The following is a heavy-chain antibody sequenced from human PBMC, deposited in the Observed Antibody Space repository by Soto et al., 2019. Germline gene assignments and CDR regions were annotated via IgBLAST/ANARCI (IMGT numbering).Heavy chain of an antibody. V-gene: IGHV3-30*04. CDR3: ARSGDYADAY. CDR2: ITAVDENK. Sequence: GGSLRLSCAASGFTFSSYAMSWVRQAPGKGLEWVAIITAVDENKDYADSVKGRFTISRDNSKNTLYLQMNSLRDDDTAVYFCARSGDYADAYWGQGTLVTVSS. J-gene: IGHJ4*02. CDR1: GFTFSSYA. D-gene: IGHD4-17*01.